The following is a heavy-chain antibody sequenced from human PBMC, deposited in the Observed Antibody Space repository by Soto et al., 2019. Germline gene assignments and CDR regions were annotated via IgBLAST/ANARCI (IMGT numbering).Heavy chain of an antibody. CDR3: ANYVMGAPDY. V-gene: IGHV3-30*18. CDR1: GFNFSTYG. D-gene: IGHD1-26*01. J-gene: IGHJ4*02. CDR2: ISYDGSEK. Sequence: QMQLVESGRGVVQPGRSLRLSCAASGFNFSTYGVHWVRQAPGKGLEWVGVISYDGSEKYYADSVKGRFTISRDNSKDTLYLQMNSLRVADTAVYYCANYVMGAPDYLGQGTLVTVSS.